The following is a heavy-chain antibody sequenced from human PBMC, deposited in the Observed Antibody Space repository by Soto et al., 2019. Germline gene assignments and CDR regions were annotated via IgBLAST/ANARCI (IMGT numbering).Heavy chain of an antibody. J-gene: IGHJ6*01. Sequence: SETLSLTCSVSSDSMNSGGYYWSWIRQHPGKGLEWIGYIYSNGDTYYNPSLKSRVTISVDTSKNQFSLNLTSVTAADTAVYYCARRGGSSSXYYYYAMDVXXXXTXVTVSS. V-gene: IGHV4-31*03. D-gene: IGHD6-6*01. CDR1: SDSMNSGGYY. CDR2: IYSNGDT. CDR3: ARRGGSSSXYYYYAMDV.